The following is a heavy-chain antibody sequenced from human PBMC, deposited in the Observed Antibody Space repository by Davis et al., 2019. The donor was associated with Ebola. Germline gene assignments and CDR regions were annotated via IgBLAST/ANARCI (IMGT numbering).Heavy chain of an antibody. D-gene: IGHD3-22*01. Sequence: MPSETLSLTCTVSGGSISSGDYYWSWIRQPPGKGLEWIGYIYYSGSTYYNPSLKSRVTISVDTPKNQFSLKLSSVTAADTAVYYCARHVTTMILGWYYFDYWGQGTLVTVSS. CDR2: IYYSGST. J-gene: IGHJ4*02. V-gene: IGHV4-30-4*02. CDR1: GGSISSGDYY. CDR3: ARHVTTMILGWYYFDY.